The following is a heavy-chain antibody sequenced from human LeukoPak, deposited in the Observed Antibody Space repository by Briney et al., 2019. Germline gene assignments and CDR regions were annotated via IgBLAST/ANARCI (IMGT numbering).Heavy chain of an antibody. V-gene: IGHV3-48*03. CDR1: GFTFSSYE. Sequence: PGGSLRLSCAVSGFTFSSYEMNWVRQAPGKGLEWVSYISSRGTTIYYVDSVKGRFTISRDNAKNSLYLQMNSLRAEDTALYYCARGSSGSFDYWGQGTLVTVSS. J-gene: IGHJ4*02. D-gene: IGHD6-25*01. CDR2: ISSRGTTI. CDR3: ARGSSGSFDY.